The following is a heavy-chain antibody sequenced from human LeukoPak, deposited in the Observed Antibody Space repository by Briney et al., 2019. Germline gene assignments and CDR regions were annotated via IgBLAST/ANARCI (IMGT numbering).Heavy chain of an antibody. V-gene: IGHV3-21*04. CDR1: GFTFSSYS. CDR2: ISSISSYI. CDR3: ARGAEVQLWSYYFDY. Sequence: GGSLRLSCAASGFTFSSYSMNWVRQAPGKGLEWVSSISSISSYIYYADSVKGRFTISRDNAKNSLYLQMNSLRAEDTALYYCARGAEVQLWSYYFDYWGQGTLVTVSS. D-gene: IGHD5-18*01. J-gene: IGHJ4*02.